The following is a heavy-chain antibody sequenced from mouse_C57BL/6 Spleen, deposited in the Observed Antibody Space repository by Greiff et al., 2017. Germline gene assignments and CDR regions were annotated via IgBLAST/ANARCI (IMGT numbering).Heavy chain of an antibody. V-gene: IGHV1-74*01. Sequence: VQLQQSGAELVKPGASVKMSCKASGYTFTSCWLHWVKQRPGQGLEWIGRIHPSDSDTNYNQQFKGKATLTVDKSSSTAYEQLCSLTSEDSAVYYCAIDHLGGYFDYWGQGTTLTVSS. J-gene: IGHJ2*01. CDR1: GYTFTSCW. D-gene: IGHD1-1*02. CDR3: AIDHLGGYFDY. CDR2: IHPSDSDT.